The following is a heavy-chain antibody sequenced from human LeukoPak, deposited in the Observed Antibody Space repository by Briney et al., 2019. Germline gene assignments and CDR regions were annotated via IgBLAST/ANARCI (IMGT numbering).Heavy chain of an antibody. CDR3: ATNITGTTSDY. CDR2: IWYDGSNK. Sequence: GGSLRLSCAASGFTFSSYGMHWVRQAPGKGLEWVAVIWYDGSNKYYADSVKGRFTISRDNSKNTLYLQMNSLRAEDTAVYYCATNITGTTSDYWGQGTLVTVSS. CDR1: GFTFSSYG. D-gene: IGHD1-20*01. J-gene: IGHJ4*02. V-gene: IGHV3-33*01.